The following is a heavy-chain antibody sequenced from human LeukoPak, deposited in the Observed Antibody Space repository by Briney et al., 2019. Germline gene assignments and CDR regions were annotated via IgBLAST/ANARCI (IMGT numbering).Heavy chain of an antibody. CDR2: MNPNSGDT. CDR3: ARGSCTTNACYLD. J-gene: IGHJ4*02. CDR1: GYTFTNYD. D-gene: IGHD2-21*02. Sequence: ASVKVSCKTSGYTFTNYDINWVRQATGQGLEWMGKMNPNSGDTAYAQKLHGRVTMTRNTPISTAYMEVSSLRSEDTAVYYCARGSCTTNACYLDWGQGTPVIVSS. V-gene: IGHV1-8*01.